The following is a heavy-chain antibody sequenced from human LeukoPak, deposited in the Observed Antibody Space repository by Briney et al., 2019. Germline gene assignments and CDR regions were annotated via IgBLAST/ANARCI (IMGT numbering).Heavy chain of an antibody. D-gene: IGHD4-17*01. J-gene: IGHJ6*02. V-gene: IGHV1-69*04. CDR1: GGTFSSYA. CDR3: ARGAVTSYYFYVMDV. Sequence: GASVKVSCKASGGTFSSYAISWVRQAPGQGLEWMGRIIPVLDIANYTQNFQGRVTITADKSTTTAYMELSSLRSEDTAVYYYARGAVTSYYFYVMDVWGHGTTVTVSS. CDR2: IIPVLDIA.